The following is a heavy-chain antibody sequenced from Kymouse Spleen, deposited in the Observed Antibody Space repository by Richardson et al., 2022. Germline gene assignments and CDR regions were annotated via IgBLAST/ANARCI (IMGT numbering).Heavy chain of an antibody. Sequence: EVQLVESGGGLVQPGRSLRLSCAASGFTFDDYAMHWVRQAPGKGLEWVSGISWNSGSIGYADSVKGRFTISRDNAKNSLYLQMNSLRAEDTALYYCAKDIRRITGTLFDYWGQGTLVTVSS. CDR1: GFTFDDYA. V-gene: IGHV3-9*01. CDR2: ISWNSGSI. J-gene: IGHJ4*02. D-gene: IGHD1-20*01,IGHD1-7*01. CDR3: AKDIRRITGTLFDY.